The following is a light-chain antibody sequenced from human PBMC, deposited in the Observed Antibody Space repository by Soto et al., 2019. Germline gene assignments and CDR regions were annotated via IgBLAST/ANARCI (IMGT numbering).Light chain of an antibody. V-gene: IGLV2-14*01. CDR3: SSYTDSSTPRVV. CDR2: EVS. J-gene: IGLJ2*01. CDR1: SSDVGGYNY. Sequence: QSVLTQPASVSGSPGQSITISCTGTSSDVGGYNYVSWYQQHPGKAPKLMIYEVSNRPSGVSNRFSASKSGNTASLTISGLQAEDEADYYCSSYTDSSTPRVVFGGGTKVTVL.